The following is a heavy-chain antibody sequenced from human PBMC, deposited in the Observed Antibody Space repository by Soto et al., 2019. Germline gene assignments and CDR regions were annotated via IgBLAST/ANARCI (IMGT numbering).Heavy chain of an antibody. J-gene: IGHJ4*02. CDR2: IIHSGTT. Sequence: PSETLSLTCAVYGGSFSGYYWSWIRQPPGKGLEWIGQIIHSGTTNSNPSLRSQVAISLDTSKNHFSLTLSSVTAADTAVYYCARGPSGDKVHYWGQGALVTVSS. CDR3: ARGPSGDKVHY. CDR1: GGSFSGYY. D-gene: IGHD7-27*01. V-gene: IGHV4-34*01.